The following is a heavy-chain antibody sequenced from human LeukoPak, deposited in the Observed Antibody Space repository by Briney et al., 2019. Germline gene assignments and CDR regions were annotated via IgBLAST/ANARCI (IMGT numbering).Heavy chain of an antibody. V-gene: IGHV3-30-3*01. D-gene: IGHD3-10*01. CDR2: ISYDGSNK. Sequence: PGGSLRLSCAASGFTFSSYAMHWVRQAPGKGLEWVAVISYDGSNKYYADSVKGRFTISRDNSKNTLYLQMNSLRAEDTAVYYCARDPGFYYGSGSYYNSWGQGTLVTVSS. J-gene: IGHJ4*02. CDR1: GFTFSSYA. CDR3: ARDPGFYYGSGSYYNS.